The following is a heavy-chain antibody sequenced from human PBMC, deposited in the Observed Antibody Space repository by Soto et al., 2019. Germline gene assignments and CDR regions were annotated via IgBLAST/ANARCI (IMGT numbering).Heavy chain of an antibody. CDR3: ARCLSPPGSGSYWFDP. Sequence: GGSLRLSCAASGFTVSSNYMSWVRQAPGKGLEWVSVIYSGGSTYYADSVKGRFTISRDNSKNTLYLQMNSLRAEDTAVYYCARCLSPPGSGSYWFDPWGQGTLVTVSS. CDR2: IYSGGST. CDR1: GFTVSSNY. J-gene: IGHJ5*02. V-gene: IGHV3-66*01. D-gene: IGHD3-10*01.